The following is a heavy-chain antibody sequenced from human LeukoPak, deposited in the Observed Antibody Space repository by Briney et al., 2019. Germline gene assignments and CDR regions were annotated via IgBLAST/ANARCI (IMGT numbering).Heavy chain of an antibody. CDR3: AREAPLWFGELLHPLDY. Sequence: PGGSLRLSCAASGFTFSSSAVHWVRQAPGKGLEWVAVTSYDGSNKYYADSVKGRFTISRDNSKNTLYLQMNSLRAEDTAVYYCAREAPLWFGELLHPLDYWGQGTLVTVSS. J-gene: IGHJ4*02. CDR2: TSYDGSNK. CDR1: GFTFSSSA. D-gene: IGHD3-10*01. V-gene: IGHV3-30*04.